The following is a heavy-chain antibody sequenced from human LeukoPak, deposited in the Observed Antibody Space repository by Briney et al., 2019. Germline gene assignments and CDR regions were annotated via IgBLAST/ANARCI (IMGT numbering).Heavy chain of an antibody. Sequence: GRTLRPPFAAPGFPFRRYALSRVPKDPGKALERFSTNRSSGGGTYYADSVKGQFTISRDNSKNTLDLQMNSLRAEDTAVYFCARPFLTTSWYNDFHFWGQGTLVTVSS. J-gene: IGHJ4*02. CDR3: ARPFLTTSWYNDFHF. D-gene: IGHD6-13*01. CDR1: GFPFRRYA. CDR2: NRSSGGGT. V-gene: IGHV3-23*01.